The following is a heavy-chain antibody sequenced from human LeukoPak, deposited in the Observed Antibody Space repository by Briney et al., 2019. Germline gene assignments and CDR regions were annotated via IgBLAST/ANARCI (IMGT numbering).Heavy chain of an antibody. CDR3: ARERPDYGGKSYYFDY. V-gene: IGHV4-39*07. J-gene: IGHJ4*02. Sequence: SETLSLTCTVSGDSMTSSNYYWGWIRQPPGKGLEWIGSISNSGSAYYSPSLKSRVAISVDTSKNQFSLKLSSVTAADTAVYYCARERPDYGGKSYYFDYWGQGTLVTVSS. CDR2: ISNSGSA. CDR1: GDSMTSSNYY. D-gene: IGHD4-23*01.